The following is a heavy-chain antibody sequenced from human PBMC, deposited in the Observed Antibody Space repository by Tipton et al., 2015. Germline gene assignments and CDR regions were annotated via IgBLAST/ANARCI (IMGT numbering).Heavy chain of an antibody. CDR2: IYTTGAT. D-gene: IGHD2-2*01. CDR1: GDSMTTYY. Sequence: TLSLTCTVSGDSMTTYYWNWIRQPAGKGLEWIGRIYTTGATNYNPSLKSRVTMSLDTSKNQFSLRLNSVTAADTAVYYCARDGSYCGSTSCYYSWFDPWGQGTLVTVSS. V-gene: IGHV4-4*07. CDR3: ARDGSYCGSTSCYYSWFDP. J-gene: IGHJ5*02.